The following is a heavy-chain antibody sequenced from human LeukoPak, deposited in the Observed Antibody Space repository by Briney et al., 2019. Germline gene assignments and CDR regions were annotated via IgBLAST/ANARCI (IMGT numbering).Heavy chain of an antibody. V-gene: IGHV3-30-3*01. CDR2: ISYDGSNK. CDR1: GFTFSSYA. J-gene: IGHJ6*03. CDR3: ARVFSGSYFGYYYYMDV. D-gene: IGHD1-26*01. Sequence: GGSLRLSCAASGFTFSSYAMHWVRQAPGKGLEWVAVISYDGSNKYYADSVKGRFTISRDNSKNTLYLQMNSLRAEDTAVYYCARVFSGSYFGYYYYMDVWGKGTTVTVSS.